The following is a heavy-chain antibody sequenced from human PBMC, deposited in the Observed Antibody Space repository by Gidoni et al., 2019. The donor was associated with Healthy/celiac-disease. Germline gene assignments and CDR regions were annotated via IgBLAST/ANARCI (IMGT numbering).Heavy chain of an antibody. CDR1: GFTFRSYA. Sequence: EVQLLESGGGLVQPGGSLRLSCAASGFTFRSYAMSWVRQAPGKGLEWVSAISGSGGSTYYADSVKGRFTISRDNSKNTLYLQMNSLRAEDTAVYYCAKDPGHYDSSGYYDAFDIWGQGTMVTVSS. CDR2: ISGSGGST. J-gene: IGHJ3*02. CDR3: AKDPGHYDSSGYYDAFDI. D-gene: IGHD3-22*01. V-gene: IGHV3-23*01.